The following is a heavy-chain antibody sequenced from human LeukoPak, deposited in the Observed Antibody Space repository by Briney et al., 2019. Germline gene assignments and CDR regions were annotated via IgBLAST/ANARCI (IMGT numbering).Heavy chain of an antibody. V-gene: IGHV3-30*18. D-gene: IGHD3-3*01. Sequence: GGSLRLSCAVSGFTFSSYGMHWVRPAPGKGLEWMAVISYDGTNKYYADSVKGRFTISRDNSKNTLYLQMNSLRAEDTAVYYCAKDLNYDFWSGLGNWGQGTLVTVSS. J-gene: IGHJ4*02. CDR3: AKDLNYDFWSGLGN. CDR2: ISYDGTNK. CDR1: GFTFSSYG.